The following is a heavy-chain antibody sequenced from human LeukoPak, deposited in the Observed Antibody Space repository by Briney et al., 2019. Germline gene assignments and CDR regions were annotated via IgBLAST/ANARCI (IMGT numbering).Heavy chain of an antibody. CDR1: GFTFSNAW. CDR2: IKSKTDGGTT. D-gene: IGHD6-6*01. CDR3: TTGEPPYRDANFEYSSSAHPVDY. V-gene: IGHV3-15*01. Sequence: GGSLRLSCAASGFTFSNAWMSWVRQAPGKGLEWVGRIKSKTDGGTTDYAAPVKGRFTISRDDSKNTLYLQMNSLKTKDTAVYYCTTGEPPYRDANFEYSSSAHPVDYWGQGTLVTVSS. J-gene: IGHJ4*02.